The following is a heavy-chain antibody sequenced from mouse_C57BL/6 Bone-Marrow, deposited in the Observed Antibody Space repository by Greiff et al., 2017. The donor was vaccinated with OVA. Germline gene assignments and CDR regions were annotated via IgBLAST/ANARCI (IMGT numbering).Heavy chain of an antibody. CDR3: TIYYDYDAPSY. CDR1: GFTFSSYA. J-gene: IGHJ3*01. D-gene: IGHD2-4*01. Sequence: EVKLVESGEGLVKPGGSLKLSCAASGFTFSSYAMSWVRQTPEKRLEWVAYISSGGDYIYYADTVKGRFTISRDNARNTLYLQMSSLKSEDTAMYYCTIYYDYDAPSYWGQGTLVTVSA. V-gene: IGHV5-9-1*02. CDR2: ISSGGDYI.